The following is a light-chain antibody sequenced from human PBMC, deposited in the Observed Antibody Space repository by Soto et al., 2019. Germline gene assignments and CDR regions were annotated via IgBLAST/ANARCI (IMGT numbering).Light chain of an antibody. Sequence: QSALTQPPSASGSPGQSVTISCTGTSSDVGGYNYVSWYQQHPGKVPKLLIYEVSKRPSGVPDRFSGSKSGHTASLTVSGLQAEDEADYYCSSYAGSNNLGVFGTGTKVTVL. CDR3: SSYAGSNNLGV. V-gene: IGLV2-8*01. J-gene: IGLJ1*01. CDR2: EVS. CDR1: SSDVGGYNY.